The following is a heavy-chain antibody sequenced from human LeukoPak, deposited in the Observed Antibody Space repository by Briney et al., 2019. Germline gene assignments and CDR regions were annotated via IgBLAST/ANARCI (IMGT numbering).Heavy chain of an antibody. V-gene: IGHV3-21*01. CDR2: ISSSSSYI. CDR1: GFTFSSYS. CDR3: ARVPRFFTDVWSGYYTYFQH. J-gene: IGHJ1*01. Sequence: GGSLRLSCAASGFTFSSYSMNWVRQAPGKGLEWVSSISSSSSYIYYADSVKGRFTISRDNAKNSLYLQMNSLRAEDTAVYYCARVPRFFTDVWSGYYTYFQHWGQGTLVTVSS. D-gene: IGHD3-3*01.